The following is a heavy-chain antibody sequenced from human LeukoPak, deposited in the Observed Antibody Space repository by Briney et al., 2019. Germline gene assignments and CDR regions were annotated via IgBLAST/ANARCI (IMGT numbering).Heavy chain of an antibody. CDR1: GFTFSDYY. D-gene: IGHD1-26*01. CDR2: ISSSSSYT. CDR3: ARDGAESGWFDY. J-gene: IGHJ4*02. V-gene: IGHV3-11*05. Sequence: GGSLRLSCAASGFTFSDYYMSWIRQAPGKGLEWVSYISSSSSYTNYADSVKGRFTISRDNSKNTLYLQMNSLRAEDTAVYYCARDGAESGWFDYWGQGTLVTVSS.